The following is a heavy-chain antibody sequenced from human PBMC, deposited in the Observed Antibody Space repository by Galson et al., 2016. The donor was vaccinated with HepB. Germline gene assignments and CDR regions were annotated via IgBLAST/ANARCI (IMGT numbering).Heavy chain of an antibody. CDR1: GFTFSNFW. D-gene: IGHD1-26*01. Sequence: SLRLSCAASGFTFSNFWMHWVRQAPGKGLVWVSRIKNDGSDISYADSVKGRFTISRDNTKNTLYLQMNSLRAEETAVYYCAGLSGSYYFGMDVWGQGTTVTVSS. CDR2: IKNDGSDI. CDR3: AGLSGSYYFGMDV. V-gene: IGHV3-74*01. J-gene: IGHJ6*02.